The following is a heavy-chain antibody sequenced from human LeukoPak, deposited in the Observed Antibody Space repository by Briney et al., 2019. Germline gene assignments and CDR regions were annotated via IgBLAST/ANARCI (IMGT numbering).Heavy chain of an antibody. CDR1: GFTFSSYW. CDR2: INSDGSST. Sequence: EGSLRLSCAASGFTFSSYWMHWVRQAPGKGLVWVSRINSDGSSTSYADSVKGRFTISRDNAKNTLYLQINSLRAEDTAVYYCARDGPSSFGYFDYWGQGTLVTVSS. CDR3: ARDGPSSFGYFDY. V-gene: IGHV3-74*01. J-gene: IGHJ4*02. D-gene: IGHD3-16*01.